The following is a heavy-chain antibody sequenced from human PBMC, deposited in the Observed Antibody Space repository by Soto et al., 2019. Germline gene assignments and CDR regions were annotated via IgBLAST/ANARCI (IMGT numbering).Heavy chain of an antibody. J-gene: IGHJ4*02. CDR3: ARDPPFGGIAVARGGDY. Sequence: QVQLVESGGGVVQPGRSLRLSCAASGFTFSSYGMHWVRQAPGKGLEWVAVIWYDGSNKYYADSVKSRFTISRDNSKNTLYLQMNSLRAEDTAVYYCARDPPFGGIAVARGGDYWGQGTWSPSPQ. D-gene: IGHD6-19*01. V-gene: IGHV3-33*01. CDR2: IWYDGSNK. CDR1: GFTFSSYG.